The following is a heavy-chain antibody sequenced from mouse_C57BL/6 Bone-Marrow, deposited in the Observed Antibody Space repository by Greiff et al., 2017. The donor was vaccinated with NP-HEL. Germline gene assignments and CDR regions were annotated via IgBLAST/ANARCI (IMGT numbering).Heavy chain of an antibody. CDR2: ISSGGDYI. V-gene: IGHV5-9-1*02. CDR3: TRGDGYYRVDY. Sequence: EVKLVESGEGLVKPGGSLKLSCAASGFTFSSYAMSWVRQTPEKRLEWVAYISSGGDYIYYADTVKGRFTISRDNARNTLYRQMSSLKSEDTAIYYCTRGDGYYRVDYWGQGTTLTVSS. D-gene: IGHD2-3*01. J-gene: IGHJ2*01. CDR1: GFTFSSYA.